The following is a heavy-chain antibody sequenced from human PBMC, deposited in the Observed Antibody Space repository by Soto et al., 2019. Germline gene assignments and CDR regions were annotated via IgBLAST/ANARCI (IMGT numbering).Heavy chain of an antibody. J-gene: IGHJ4*02. Sequence: QVQLVQSGAEVKKPGASVRVSCKASGYTFTNYGISWVRQAPGQGLEWIGWISAYNGDTIYAQKLQGRVTMTTDTSTSTAYMELRSLRSDDTSMYFCASVPSYLPEDYWGQGTLVTVSS. CDR3: ASVPSYLPEDY. CDR1: GYTFTNYG. CDR2: ISAYNGDT. V-gene: IGHV1-18*01. D-gene: IGHD6-6*01.